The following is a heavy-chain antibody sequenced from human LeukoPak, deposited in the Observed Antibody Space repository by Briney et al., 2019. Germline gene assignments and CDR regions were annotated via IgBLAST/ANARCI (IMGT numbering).Heavy chain of an antibody. CDR1: GFTFSSYA. Sequence: GGSLRLSCAASGFTFSSYAMIWVRQAPGKGLEWVSAIRGSGSSTYYADSVKDRFTISRDNSKNTLYLQMNSLRAEDTAVYYCGRDPNGDYIGAFDMWGQGTMVTVSS. CDR3: GRDPNGDYIGAFDM. D-gene: IGHD4-17*01. J-gene: IGHJ3*02. V-gene: IGHV3-23*01. CDR2: IRGSGSST.